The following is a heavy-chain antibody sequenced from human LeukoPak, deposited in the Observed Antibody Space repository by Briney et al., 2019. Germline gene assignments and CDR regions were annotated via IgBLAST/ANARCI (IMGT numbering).Heavy chain of an antibody. V-gene: IGHV3-66*01. J-gene: IGHJ4*02. CDR3: ARGFYGSGKYYFDY. CDR1: GLTVISNY. D-gene: IGHD3-10*01. Sequence: GPSPRPSWAASGLTVISNYMSWVRHAPGKGLEWVSVIYSGGSTYYADSVKGRFNISRDNSKNTLYLQMNSLRAEDAAVYYCARGFYGSGKYYFDYWGQGTLVTVCS. CDR2: IYSGGST.